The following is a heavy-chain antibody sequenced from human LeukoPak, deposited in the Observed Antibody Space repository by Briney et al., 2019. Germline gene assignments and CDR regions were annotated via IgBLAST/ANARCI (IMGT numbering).Heavy chain of an antibody. Sequence: SVKVSCKASGYTFTSYAMHWVRQAPGQRLEWMGGIIPIFGTANYAQKFQGRVTITADESTSTAYMELSSLRSEDTAVYYCARELQSMSYYYYGMDVWGQGTTVTVSS. J-gene: IGHJ6*02. V-gene: IGHV1-69*13. CDR3: ARELQSMSYYYYGMDV. CDR1: GYTFTSYA. CDR2: IIPIFGTA. D-gene: IGHD4-11*01.